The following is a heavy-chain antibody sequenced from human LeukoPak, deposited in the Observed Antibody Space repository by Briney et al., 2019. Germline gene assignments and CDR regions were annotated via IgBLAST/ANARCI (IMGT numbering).Heavy chain of an antibody. CDR2: ISPSGGST. J-gene: IGHJ3*02. V-gene: IGHV1-46*01. Sequence: ASVKVSCKAFGYTFTSNYVHWVRQAPGQGPEWMGVISPSGGSTTYAQRFQGRVTITADKSTSTAYMELSSLRSEDTAVYYCARDHDFGNYYDSSGEDAFDIWGQGTMVTVSS. CDR3: ARDHDFGNYYDSSGEDAFDI. D-gene: IGHD3-22*01. CDR1: GYTFTSNY.